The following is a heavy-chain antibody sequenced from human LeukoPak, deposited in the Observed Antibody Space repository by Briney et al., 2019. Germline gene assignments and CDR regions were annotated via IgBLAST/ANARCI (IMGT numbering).Heavy chain of an antibody. CDR1: GFTFSSFW. Sequence: PGGSLRLSCAASGFTFSSFWMHLVRQTPGKGLVWVSRINGDGSSIKYADSVKGRITMSRDNAKNTLFLQMNSLRAEDTALYYCVRESAYCGGDCYSPRGDYWGQGTLVTVSS. D-gene: IGHD2-21*02. J-gene: IGHJ4*02. V-gene: IGHV3-74*03. CDR3: VRESAYCGGDCYSPRGDY. CDR2: INGDGSSI.